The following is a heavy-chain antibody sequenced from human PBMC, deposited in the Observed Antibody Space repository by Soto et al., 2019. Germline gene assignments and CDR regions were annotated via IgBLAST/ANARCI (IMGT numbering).Heavy chain of an antibody. D-gene: IGHD3-3*01. CDR2: IWDDGSNK. J-gene: IGHJ3*02. CDR1: GFTFSSYG. Sequence: QVQLVESGGGVVQPGRSLRLSWAASGFTFSSYGMHWVRQAPGKGLEWVAVIWDDGSNKYYADSVKGRFTISRDNSKTTLYLQMHSLSAEDTAVYYCARGITIFGVVIPAAFDIWGQGTMVTVSS. V-gene: IGHV3-33*01. CDR3: ARGITIFGVVIPAAFDI.